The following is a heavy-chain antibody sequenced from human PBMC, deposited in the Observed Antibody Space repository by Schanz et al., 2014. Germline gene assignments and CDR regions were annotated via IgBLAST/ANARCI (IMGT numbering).Heavy chain of an antibody. D-gene: IGHD2-15*01. V-gene: IGHV3-33*08. CDR3: ARDAVALVPEYFMDV. CDR1: EFSFSSFG. CDR2: VWSDGNTK. Sequence: VQLVESGGGLVQPGGSLRLSCAASEFSFSSFGMNWVRQAPGKGPEWVALVWSDGNTKYYVDSVKGRFTISRDNSMNTLHLQMDGLRVEDTAVYYCARDAVALVPEYFMDVWGKGTPVTVSS. J-gene: IGHJ6*03.